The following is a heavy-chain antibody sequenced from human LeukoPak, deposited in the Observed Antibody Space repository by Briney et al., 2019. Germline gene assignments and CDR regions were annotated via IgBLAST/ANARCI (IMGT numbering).Heavy chain of an antibody. J-gene: IGHJ4*02. D-gene: IGHD6-19*01. CDR1: GFTVSSNY. CDR2: LYSGGAT. Sequence: GGSLRLSCAASGFTVSSNYMSRVRQPAGKGLEWVSVLYSGGATFYADSVKGRFTISRDTSKNTLYLQMNDLRADDTAVYYCTKLKGWYGEGFFDYWGQGTLVTVSS. V-gene: IGHV3-53*01. CDR3: TKLKGWYGEGFFDY.